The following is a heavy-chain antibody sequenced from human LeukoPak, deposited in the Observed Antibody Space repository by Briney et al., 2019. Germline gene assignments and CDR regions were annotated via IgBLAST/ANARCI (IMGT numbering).Heavy chain of an antibody. Sequence: GGSLRLSCAASGFTFSSYWMHWVRQAPGKGLVWVSRINTDGSSTSYADSVKGRFTISRDNAKNTLYLQMNSLRAEDTAVYYCAKDQVALRLGYYYGMDVWGQGTTVTVSS. CDR3: AKDQVALRLGYYYGMDV. CDR1: GFTFSSYW. D-gene: IGHD3-16*01. CDR2: INTDGSST. V-gene: IGHV3-74*01. J-gene: IGHJ6*02.